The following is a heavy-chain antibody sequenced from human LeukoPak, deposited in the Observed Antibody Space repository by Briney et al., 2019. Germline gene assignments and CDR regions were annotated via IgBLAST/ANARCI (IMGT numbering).Heavy chain of an antibody. CDR2: ISYDGSNK. J-gene: IGHJ4*02. Sequence: GGSLRLSCAASGFTFSSYGMHWVRQAPGKGLEWVAVISYDGSNKYYADSVKGRFTISRDNAKNSLYLQMDSLRAEDTAVYYCARDPAYGGDRYFDYWGQGTLVTVSS. V-gene: IGHV3-30*03. D-gene: IGHD4-23*01. CDR1: GFTFSSYG. CDR3: ARDPAYGGDRYFDY.